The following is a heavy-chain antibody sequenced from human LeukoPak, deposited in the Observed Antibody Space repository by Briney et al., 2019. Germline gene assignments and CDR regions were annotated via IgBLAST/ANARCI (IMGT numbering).Heavy chain of an antibody. V-gene: IGHV4-61*02. CDR2: IDSSGST. CDR3: ARDSTTSWYGQDF. D-gene: IGHD1-26*01. J-gene: IGHJ4*02. Sequence: PSETLSLTCTVSIGSIISGSYHWTWIRQPAGKRLEWLGRIDSSGSTNYNPSLKSRITISIDTSKNQFSLKLTSVTAADTALYYCARDSTTSWYGQDFWGQGTLVTVSS. CDR1: IGSIISGSYH.